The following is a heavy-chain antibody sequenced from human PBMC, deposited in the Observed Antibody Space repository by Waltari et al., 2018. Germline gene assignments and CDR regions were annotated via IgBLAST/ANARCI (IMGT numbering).Heavy chain of an antibody. V-gene: IGHV1-2*06. CDR3: ASGLCSSTSCYFDAFDI. CDR1: GYTFTGYY. J-gene: IGHJ3*02. Sequence: QVQLVQSGAEVKKPGASVTVSCKASGYTFTGYYMHWVRQAPGQGLEWMGRINPNSGGTNYAQKFQGRVTMTRDTSISTAYMELSRLRSDDTAVYYCASGLCSSTSCYFDAFDIWGQGTMVTVSS. D-gene: IGHD2-2*01. CDR2: INPNSGGT.